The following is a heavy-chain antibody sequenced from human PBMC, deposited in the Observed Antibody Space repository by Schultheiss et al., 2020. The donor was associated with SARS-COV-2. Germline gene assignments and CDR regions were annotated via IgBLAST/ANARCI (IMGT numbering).Heavy chain of an antibody. D-gene: IGHD3-9*01. Sequence: GESLKISCAASGFTFSDHYMDWVRQAPGKGLEWVSAISGSGGSTYYADSVKGRFTISRDNSKNTLYLQMNSLRAEDTAVYYCAKGGYYDILTGYYPNYFDYWGQGTLVTVSS. V-gene: IGHV3-23*01. J-gene: IGHJ4*02. CDR3: AKGGYYDILTGYYPNYFDY. CDR1: GFTFSDHY. CDR2: ISGSGGST.